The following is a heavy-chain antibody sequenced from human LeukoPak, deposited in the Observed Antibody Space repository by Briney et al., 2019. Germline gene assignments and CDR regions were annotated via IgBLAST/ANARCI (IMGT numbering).Heavy chain of an antibody. CDR1: GYSISSGYY. CDR2: IHHSGST. Sequence: SETLSLTCTVSGYSISSGYYWGWIRQPPGKGLEWIGSIHHSGSTYYNPSLKSRVTISVDTSKNPFSLKLSSVTAADTAVYYCARRQVYYDSSGHFNWGQGTLVTVSS. V-gene: IGHV4-38-2*02. CDR3: ARRQVYYDSSGHFN. D-gene: IGHD3-22*01. J-gene: IGHJ4*02.